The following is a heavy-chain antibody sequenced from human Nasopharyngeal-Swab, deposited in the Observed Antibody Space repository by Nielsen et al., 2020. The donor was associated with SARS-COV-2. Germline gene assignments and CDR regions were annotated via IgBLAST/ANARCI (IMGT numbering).Heavy chain of an antibody. D-gene: IGHD2-2*01. CDR3: ARESVVPAARFDY. CDR2: ISSSGSTI. CDR1: GFTFSDYY. V-gene: IGHV3-11*04. J-gene: IGHJ4*02. Sequence: GGSLRLSCAASGFTFSDYYMSWIRQAPGKGLEWVSYISSSGSTIYYADSVKGRFTISRDNAKNSLYLQMNSLRAEDTAVYYCARESVVPAARFDYWGQGTLVTVSS.